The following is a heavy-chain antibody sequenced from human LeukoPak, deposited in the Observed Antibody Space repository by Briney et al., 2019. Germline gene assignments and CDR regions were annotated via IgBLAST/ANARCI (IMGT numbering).Heavy chain of an antibody. J-gene: IGHJ4*02. CDR2: INHSGST. CDR3: ARETAPDSSGYSLDY. CDR1: GGSFSGYY. D-gene: IGHD3-22*01. Sequence: SETLSLTCAVYGGSFSGYYWSWIRQPPRKGLEWIGEINHSGSTNYNPSLKSRVTISVDTSKNQFSLKLSSVTAADTAVYYCARETAPDSSGYSLDYWGQGTLVTVPS. V-gene: IGHV4-34*01.